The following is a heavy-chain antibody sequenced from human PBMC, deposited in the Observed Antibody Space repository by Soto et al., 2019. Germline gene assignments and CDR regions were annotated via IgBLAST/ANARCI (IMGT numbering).Heavy chain of an antibody. CDR2: INHDGSKT. D-gene: IGHD6-13*01. CDR1: KFSFNNYW. CDR3: VREPWGFSGTWYDY. Sequence: GGSLRLSCAASKFSFNNYWMHWVRQVPGKGPAWVSRINHDGSKTEYADSVKGRFTISRDNTKNTLYLQMNSLRVEDTAMYYCVREPWGFSGTWYDYWGQGTLVTRLL. J-gene: IGHJ4*02. V-gene: IGHV3-74*01.